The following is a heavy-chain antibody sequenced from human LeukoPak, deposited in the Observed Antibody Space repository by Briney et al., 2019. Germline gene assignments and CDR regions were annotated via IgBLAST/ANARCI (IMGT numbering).Heavy chain of an antibody. Sequence: GGSLRLSCAASGFTVSSSNYMNWVRQAPGKGLEWVSGIYTVGTTYYTDSVKGRFTISRDNPNNTLYLQMHSLGAEDTAVYYCAREISRFGIWGQGTLVTVSS. D-gene: IGHD3-16*01. J-gene: IGHJ4*02. V-gene: IGHV3-66*01. CDR1: GFTVSSSNY. CDR3: AREISRFGI. CDR2: IYTVGTT.